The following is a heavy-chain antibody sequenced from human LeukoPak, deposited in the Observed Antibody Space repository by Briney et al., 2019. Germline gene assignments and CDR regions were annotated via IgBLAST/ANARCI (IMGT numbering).Heavy chain of an antibody. CDR3: ARHDLSYEYVWGSYRPPNWYFDL. Sequence: PSETLSLTCTVSGGSISSYYWSWIRQPPGKGLEWIGYIYYSGSTNYNPSLKSRVTISVDTSKNQFSLKLSSVTAADTAVYYCARHDLSYEYVWGSYRPPNWYFDLWGRGTLVTVSS. J-gene: IGHJ2*01. CDR1: GGSISSYY. D-gene: IGHD3-16*02. V-gene: IGHV4-59*08. CDR2: IYYSGST.